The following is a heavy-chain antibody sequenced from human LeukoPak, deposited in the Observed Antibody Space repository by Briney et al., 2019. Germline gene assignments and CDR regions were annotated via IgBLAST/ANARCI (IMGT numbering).Heavy chain of an antibody. V-gene: IGHV1-69*13. Sequence: ASVKVSCKASGGTFSSYAISWVRQAPGQGLEWMGGIIPIFGTANYAQKFQGRVTITADESTSTAYMELSSLRSEDTAVYYCARDASHYGSGSEYTHNWFDPWGQGTLVTVSS. D-gene: IGHD3-10*01. CDR3: ARDASHYGSGSEYTHNWFDP. CDR2: IIPIFGTA. J-gene: IGHJ5*02. CDR1: GGTFSSYA.